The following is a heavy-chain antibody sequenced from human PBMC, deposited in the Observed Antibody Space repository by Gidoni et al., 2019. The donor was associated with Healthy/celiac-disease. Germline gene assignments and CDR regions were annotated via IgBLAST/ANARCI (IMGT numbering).Heavy chain of an antibody. D-gene: IGHD2-2*01. J-gene: IGHJ4*02. V-gene: IGHV4-34*01. CDR2: NNHSGST. CDR1: GGSFRGYY. Sequence: QVQLQQWGAGLLKPSETLSLTCAVYGGSFRGYYWSWIRQPPGKGLEWIGENNHSGSTNYNPSLKSRVTISVDTSKNQFSLKLSSVTAADTAVYYCARGGLGYCSSTSCHHYYGSGSFDYWGQGTLVTVSS. CDR3: ARGGLGYCSSTSCHHYYGSGSFDY.